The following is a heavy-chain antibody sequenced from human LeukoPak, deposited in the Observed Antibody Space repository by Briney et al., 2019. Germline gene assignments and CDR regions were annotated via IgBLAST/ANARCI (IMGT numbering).Heavy chain of an antibody. J-gene: IGHJ4*02. CDR1: GYTFTSYG. Sequence: ASVKVSCTASGYTFTSYGISWVRQAPGQGLEWMGWISAYNGNTNYAQKLQGRVTMTTDTSTSTAYMELRSLRSDDTAVYYCARQARYYYDSSGDDYWGQGTLVTVSS. D-gene: IGHD3-22*01. CDR2: ISAYNGNT. CDR3: ARQARYYYDSSGDDY. V-gene: IGHV1-18*01.